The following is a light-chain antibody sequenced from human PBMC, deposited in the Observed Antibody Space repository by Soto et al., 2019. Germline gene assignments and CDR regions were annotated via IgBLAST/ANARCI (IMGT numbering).Light chain of an antibody. V-gene: IGLV2-14*01. CDR2: EVS. CDR3: SSYTTSSTLV. Sequence: QSALTQPASVSGSPGQSITISCTGTSSGVGAYNYVSWYQQHPGKAPKLRIYEVSNRPSGVSNRFSGSKSGNTASLTISGLQAEDEADYYCSSYTTSSTLVFGGGTKLTVL. CDR1: SSGVGAYNY. J-gene: IGLJ3*02.